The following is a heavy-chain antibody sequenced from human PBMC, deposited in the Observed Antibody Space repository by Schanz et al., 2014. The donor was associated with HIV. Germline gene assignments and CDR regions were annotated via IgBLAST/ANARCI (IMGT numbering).Heavy chain of an antibody. CDR1: GFTFSSYA. Sequence: VQLVESGGGVVQPGRSLRLSCAASGFTFSSYAMHWVRQAPGKGLEWVAVISYDGSSKYYADSVKGRFSISRDKSKNTLYLQMNRLRAEDTAVYYCAKDRRGGYQFLYGLDVWGQGTTVTVSS. J-gene: IGHJ6*02. CDR3: AKDRRGGYQFLYGLDV. D-gene: IGHD2-2*01. CDR2: ISYDGSSK. V-gene: IGHV3-30*04.